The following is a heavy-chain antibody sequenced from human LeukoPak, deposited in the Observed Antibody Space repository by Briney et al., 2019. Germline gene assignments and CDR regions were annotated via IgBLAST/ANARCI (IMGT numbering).Heavy chain of an antibody. CDR2: IKQDGSEK. CDR1: GFIFTNHW. CDR3: ARDTGY. V-gene: IGHV3-7*01. J-gene: IGHJ4*02. D-gene: IGHD2-8*02. Sequence: GGSLRLPCAASGFIFTNHWMSWVRQAPGKGLEWVANIKQDGSEKYYVDSVKGRFTISRDNAKNSLYLQMNSLRAEDTAVYYCARDTGYWGQGTLVTVSS.